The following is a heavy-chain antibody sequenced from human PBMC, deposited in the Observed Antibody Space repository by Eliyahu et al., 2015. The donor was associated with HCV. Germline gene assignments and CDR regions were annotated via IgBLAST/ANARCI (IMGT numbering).Heavy chain of an antibody. J-gene: IGHJ4*02. CDR2: ISGSGGST. CDR3: VKGQLTLFDY. Sequence: EVQLLESGGGLVQPGGXLRLSCXASGFTFSSYAMSWVRQAPGKGLEWVSAISGSGGSTYYADSVKGRFTISRDNAKNTLYLQMNSLRAEDTAVYYCVKGQLTLFDYWGQGTLVTVSS. V-gene: IGHV3-23*01. D-gene: IGHD1-1*01. CDR1: GFTFSSYA.